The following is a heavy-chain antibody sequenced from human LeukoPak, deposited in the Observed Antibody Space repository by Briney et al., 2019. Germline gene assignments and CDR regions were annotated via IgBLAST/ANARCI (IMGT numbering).Heavy chain of an antibody. CDR1: GFTFSDYG. J-gene: IGHJ5*02. CDR3: ARDLKSGYMGS. V-gene: IGHV3-33*01. Sequence: PGKSLRLSCAASGFTFSDYGIHWVRQAPGKGLEWVGVIYSDGSNKYFIDSVKGRFTISRDDSKNTVFLQMNSLRVDDTSVYYCARDLKSGYMGSWGQGTLVTVSS. D-gene: IGHD3-3*01. CDR2: IYSDGSNK.